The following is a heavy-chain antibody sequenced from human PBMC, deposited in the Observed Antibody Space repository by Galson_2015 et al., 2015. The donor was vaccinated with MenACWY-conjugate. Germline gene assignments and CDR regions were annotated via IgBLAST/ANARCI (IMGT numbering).Heavy chain of an antibody. Sequence: QSGAEVKKPGESLRISCKASGYSFTSFWISWVRQMPGKGLEWMARINPSDSYANYNSSFQGHVTISADKSTGTAFLQWSSLKSSDTAVYFCARHHVNTAMFPDSWGQGTLVTVSS. CDR2: INPSDSYA. D-gene: IGHD5-18*01. CDR3: ARHHVNTAMFPDS. V-gene: IGHV5-10-1*01. CDR1: GYSFTSFW. J-gene: IGHJ4*02.